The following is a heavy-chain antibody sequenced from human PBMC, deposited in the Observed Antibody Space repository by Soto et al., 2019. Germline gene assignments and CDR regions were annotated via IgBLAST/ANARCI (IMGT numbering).Heavy chain of an antibody. CDR3: ARVAGGIVVVPADDAFDI. D-gene: IGHD2-2*01. CDR2: INAGNGNT. CDR1: GYTFTSYA. J-gene: IGHJ3*02. V-gene: IGHV1-3*01. Sequence: ASVKVSCKASGYTFTSYAMHWVRQAPGQRLEWMGWINAGNGNTKYSQKFQGRVTITRDTSASTAYMELSSLRSEDTAVYYCARVAGGIVVVPADDAFDIWGQGTMVTVSS.